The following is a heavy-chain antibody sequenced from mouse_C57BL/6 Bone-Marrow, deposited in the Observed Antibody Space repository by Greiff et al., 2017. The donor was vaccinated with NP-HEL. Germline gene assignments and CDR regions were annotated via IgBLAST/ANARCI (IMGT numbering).Heavy chain of an antibody. D-gene: IGHD1-1*01. CDR2: IDPSDSYT. J-gene: IGHJ1*03. V-gene: IGHV1-69*01. CDR3: ARIPPYYGSSSWYFDV. CDR1: GYTFTSYW. Sequence: QVQLQQPGAELVMPGASVKLSCKASGYTFTSYWMHWVKQRPGQGLEWIGEIDPSDSYTNYNQKFKGKSTLTVDKSSSTASMQLSSLTSEDSAVYYCARIPPYYGSSSWYFDVWGTGTTVTVSS.